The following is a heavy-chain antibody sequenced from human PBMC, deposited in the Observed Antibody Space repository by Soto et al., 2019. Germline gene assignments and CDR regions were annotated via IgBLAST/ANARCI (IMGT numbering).Heavy chain of an antibody. J-gene: IGHJ4*02. D-gene: IGHD1-26*01. CDR2: ISGSGDST. V-gene: IGHV3-23*01. Sequence: EVQLLESGGGLVQPGGSLRLSCAASGFTFSSYAMRWVRQAPVKGLEWVSAISGSGDSTYYADSVKGRFTISRDNSKNELYLQMNSLRAEDTAVYYCARRGSGSYYDYWGQGTLVTVSS. CDR3: ARRGSGSYYDY. CDR1: GFTFSSYA.